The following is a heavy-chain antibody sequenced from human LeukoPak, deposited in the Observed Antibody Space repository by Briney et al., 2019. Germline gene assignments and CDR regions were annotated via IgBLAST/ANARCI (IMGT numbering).Heavy chain of an antibody. V-gene: IGHV3-30*18. Sequence: GGSLRLSCAASGFTFSSYGMHWVRQAPGKGLEWVAVISYDGSNKYYADSVKGRFTISRDNSKNTLYLQMNSLRAEDAAVYYCAKDVVVVAAINWFDPWGQGTLVTVSS. J-gene: IGHJ5*02. D-gene: IGHD2-15*01. CDR1: GFTFSSYG. CDR3: AKDVVVVAAINWFDP. CDR2: ISYDGSNK.